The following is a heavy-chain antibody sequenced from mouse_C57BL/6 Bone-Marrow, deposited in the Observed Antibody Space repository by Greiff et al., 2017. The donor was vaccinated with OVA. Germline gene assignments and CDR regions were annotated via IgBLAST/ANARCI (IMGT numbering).Heavy chain of an antibody. J-gene: IGHJ3*01. CDR1: GYSFTGYY. Sequence: VQLQQSGPELVKPGASVKISCKASGYSFTGYYMNWVKQSPEKSLEWIGEINPSTGGTTYNQKFKAKATLTVDKSSSTAYMQLKSLTSEDSAVYYCARGWRFAYWGQGTLVTVSA. D-gene: IGHD1-1*02. V-gene: IGHV1-42*01. CDR3: ARGWRFAY. CDR2: INPSTGGT.